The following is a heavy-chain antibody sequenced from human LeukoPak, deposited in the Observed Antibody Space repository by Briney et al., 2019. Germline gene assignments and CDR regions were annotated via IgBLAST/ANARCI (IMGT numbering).Heavy chain of an antibody. CDR1: GFMFRSNT. Sequence: GGSLRLSCVVSGFMFRSNTMSWVRQAPGKGLEWVANIKEDGNEKHYVDSVKGRSTISRDNAKNSLYLQMNSLGVEDTAVYYCATGGRRYYPDWGQGTLVTVSS. J-gene: IGHJ4*02. V-gene: IGHV3-7*01. CDR3: ATGGRRYYPD. D-gene: IGHD1-26*01. CDR2: IKEDGNEK.